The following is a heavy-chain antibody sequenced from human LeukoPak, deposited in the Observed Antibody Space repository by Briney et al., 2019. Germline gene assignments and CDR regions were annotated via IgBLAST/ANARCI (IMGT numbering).Heavy chain of an antibody. Sequence: GASVKVSCKASGYTFTSYGISWVRQAPGQGLEWMGWISAYNGNTNYAQKLQGRVTMTTDTSTSTAYTELRSLRSDDTAVYYCARDYDFWSGYLGGYWGQGTLVTVSS. V-gene: IGHV1-18*01. J-gene: IGHJ4*02. CDR3: ARDYDFWSGYLGGY. CDR1: GYTFTSYG. CDR2: ISAYNGNT. D-gene: IGHD3-3*01.